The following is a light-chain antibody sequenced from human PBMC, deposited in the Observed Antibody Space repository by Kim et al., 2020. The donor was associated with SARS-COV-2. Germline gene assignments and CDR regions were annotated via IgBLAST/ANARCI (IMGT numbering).Light chain of an antibody. CDR1: ILLKYF. CDR2: AKN. CDR3: NSRESSGNHWV. Sequence: SSPLPHSPSFSFSFLHTINITFQLYILLKYFSIFYHHKPGQATVLVIYAKNNRPSGVPDRFTGSNSGNTASLTITVAQAEDEADSYCNSRESSGNHWVLG. J-gene: IGLJ3*02. V-gene: IGLV3-19*01.